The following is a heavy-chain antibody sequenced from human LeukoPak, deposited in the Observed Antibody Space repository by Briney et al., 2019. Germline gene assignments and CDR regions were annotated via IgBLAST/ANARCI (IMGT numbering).Heavy chain of an antibody. Sequence: ASVKVSCKASGYTFTSYAMHWVRQAPGQRLEWMGWINAGNGNTKYSQKFQGRVTITRDTSASTAYMELSSLRSEDTAVYYCARDRDDFWTNWFDPWGQRTLVTVSS. V-gene: IGHV1-3*01. CDR1: GYTFTSYA. CDR2: INAGNGNT. D-gene: IGHD3-3*01. CDR3: ARDRDDFWTNWFDP. J-gene: IGHJ5*02.